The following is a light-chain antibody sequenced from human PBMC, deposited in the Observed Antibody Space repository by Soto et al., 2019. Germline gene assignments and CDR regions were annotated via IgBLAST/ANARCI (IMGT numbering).Light chain of an antibody. V-gene: IGKV3-20*01. CDR1: RTVSSSY. CDR2: GAS. Sequence: EIVLTQSPGTLSLSPGERATLSCRASRTVSSSYLAWYQQKPGQTPRLLIYGASSRATGIPDRFSGSGSGTDFSLTISRLEPEDFAVYYCEHYCSSPPYTFGQGTKLEIK. J-gene: IGKJ2*01. CDR3: EHYCSSPPYT.